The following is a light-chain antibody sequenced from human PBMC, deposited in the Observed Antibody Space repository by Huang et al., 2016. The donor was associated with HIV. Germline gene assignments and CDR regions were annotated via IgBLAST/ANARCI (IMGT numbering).Light chain of an antibody. J-gene: IGKJ1*01. V-gene: IGKV1-39*01. Sequence: DIQMTQSPSSLSASVGDRVTITCRASKSISNYLNWYQQRPGKAPKLLISAASSLQSGGSSRFSGSGSGTDFTLSISSLQAEDFVTYYCQQSYTTPPTFGHGTKVEV. CDR3: QQSYTTPPT. CDR1: KSISNY. CDR2: AAS.